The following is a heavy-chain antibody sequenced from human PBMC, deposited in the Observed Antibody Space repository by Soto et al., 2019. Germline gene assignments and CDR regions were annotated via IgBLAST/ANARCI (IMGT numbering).Heavy chain of an antibody. CDR3: ARDRPGGYGYSWDDFLYYYGMDV. D-gene: IGHD5-18*01. CDR2: VSYDGSNK. V-gene: IGHV3-30-3*01. CDR1: GFSFKSYA. Sequence: GGSLRLSCAASGFSFKSYAIHWVRQAPGKGLEWVAVVSYDGSNKFYADSVKGRFTISRDDSKNTVFLQMNSLRVEDTAVFYCARDRPGGYGYSWDDFLYYYGMDVWGQGTTVTVSS. J-gene: IGHJ6*02.